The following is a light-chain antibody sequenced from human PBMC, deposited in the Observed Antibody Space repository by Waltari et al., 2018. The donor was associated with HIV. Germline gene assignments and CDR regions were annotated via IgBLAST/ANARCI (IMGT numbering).Light chain of an antibody. Sequence: SYEVTQPPSVAVSPGQTASITCSGYELGAKYTCWYQQKPGQSPLLVIYQDNKRPSGIPERFSASSSGHTATLTISGTLTMDEADYYCQAWGSSTSGVFGRGTRLTVL. J-gene: IGLJ2*01. V-gene: IGLV3-1*01. CDR2: QDN. CDR3: QAWGSSTSGV. CDR1: ELGAKY.